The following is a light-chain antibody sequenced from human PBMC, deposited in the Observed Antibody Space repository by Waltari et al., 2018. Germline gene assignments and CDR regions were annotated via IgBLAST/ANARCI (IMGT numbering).Light chain of an antibody. CDR1: SSDVGGYNY. CDR2: DVS. CDR3: CSYAGSYTYVV. Sequence: QSALTQPRSVSGSPGPSVTISCTGTSSDVGGYNYVSWYQQHPGKAPKLVIYDVSKRPSGVPDRFSGSKSGNTASLTISGLQAEDEADYYCCSYAGSYTYVVFGGGTKLTVL. V-gene: IGLV2-11*01. J-gene: IGLJ2*01.